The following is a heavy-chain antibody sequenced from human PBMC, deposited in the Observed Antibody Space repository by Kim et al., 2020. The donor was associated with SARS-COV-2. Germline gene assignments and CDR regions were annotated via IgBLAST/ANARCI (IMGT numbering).Heavy chain of an antibody. CDR2: ISYDGSNK. V-gene: IGHV3-30*18. Sequence: GGSLRLSCAASGFTFSSYGMHWVRQAPGKRLEWVAVISYDGSNKYYADSVKGRFTISRDNSKNTLYLQMNSLRAEDTAVYYCAKIPDGSGSYRIGMDVWG. J-gene: IGHJ6*01. CDR3: AKIPDGSGSYRIGMDV. CDR1: GFTFSSYG. D-gene: IGHD3-10*01.